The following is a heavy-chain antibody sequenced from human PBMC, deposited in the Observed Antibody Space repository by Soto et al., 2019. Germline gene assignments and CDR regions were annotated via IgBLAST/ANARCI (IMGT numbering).Heavy chain of an antibody. D-gene: IGHD3-3*02. CDR2: FLASGGNT. CDR3: ARGGATIFGVIDS. V-gene: IGHV1-46*01. J-gene: IGHJ4*02. CDR1: GYSFFSYY. Sequence: ASVKVSCKASGYSFFSYYIHWVRQAPGQGLEWMGRFLASGGNTFYAQRFRGRVSMTRDTSSTNTASLGLTSLTSDDTAVYYCARGGATIFGVIDSWGQGTRVTVSS.